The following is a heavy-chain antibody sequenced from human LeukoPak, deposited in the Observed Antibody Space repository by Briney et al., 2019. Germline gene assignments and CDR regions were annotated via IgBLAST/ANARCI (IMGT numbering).Heavy chain of an antibody. Sequence: WASVKVSCKASGYTFTGYYMHWVRQAPGQGLEWMGRINPNSGGTNYAQKFQGRVTMTRDTSNSTAYMKLSRLRSDDTAVYYCAREKVRQSGMDVWGQGTTVTVSS. CDR1: GYTFTGYY. J-gene: IGHJ6*02. CDR2: INPNSGGT. V-gene: IGHV1-2*06. CDR3: AREKVRQSGMDV. D-gene: IGHD2-2*01.